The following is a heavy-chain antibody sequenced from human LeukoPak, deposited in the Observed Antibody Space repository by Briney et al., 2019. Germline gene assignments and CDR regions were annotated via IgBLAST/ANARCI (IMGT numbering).Heavy chain of an antibody. CDR1: GGSFRGYY. CDR2: INHSGST. V-gene: IGHV4-34*01. D-gene: IGHD1-14*01. J-gene: IGHJ5*02. CDR3: ARGPYPNPRA. Sequence: PSETLSLTCAVYGGSFRGYYWSWIRQPPGKGLEWIGEINHSGSTNYNPSLKSRVTISVDTSKNQFSLKLSSVTAADTAVYYCARGPYPNPRAWGQGTLVTVSS.